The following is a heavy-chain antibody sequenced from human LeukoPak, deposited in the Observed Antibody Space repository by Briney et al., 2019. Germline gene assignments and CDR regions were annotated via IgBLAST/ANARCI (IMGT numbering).Heavy chain of an antibody. Sequence: SETLSLTCAVYGGSFSGYYWSWIRQPPGKGLEWIGEINHSGSTNYNPSLKSRVTISVDTSKNQFSLKLSSVTAADTAVYYCARGGGKAARRVFNYWGQGTLAPVSS. D-gene: IGHD6-6*01. CDR2: INHSGST. V-gene: IGHV4-34*01. CDR3: ARGGGKAARRVFNY. J-gene: IGHJ4*02. CDR1: GGSFSGYY.